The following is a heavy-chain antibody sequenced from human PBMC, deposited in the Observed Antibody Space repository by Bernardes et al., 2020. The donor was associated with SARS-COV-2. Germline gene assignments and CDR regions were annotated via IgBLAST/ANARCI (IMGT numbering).Heavy chain of an antibody. CDR1: GFTFSDHY. V-gene: IGHV3-72*01. J-gene: IGHJ6*02. D-gene: IGHD5-12*01. CDR2: SRGKGDSYTT. CDR3: ARDKWHTDYFYGMDV. Sequence: GGSLRLSCAASGFTFSDHYMDWVRQAPGKGLEWVGRSRGKGDSYTTEYSASVKVRFTISRDDSKNSVYLQMNSLRIEDTDVYYCARDKWHTDYFYGMDVWGQGTTVTVS.